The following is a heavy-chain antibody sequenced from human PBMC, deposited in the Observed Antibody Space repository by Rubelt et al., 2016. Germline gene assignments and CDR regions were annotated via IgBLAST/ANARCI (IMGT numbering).Heavy chain of an antibody. D-gene: IGHD5-12*01. Sequence: GRFTISRDNSKNTLYLQMNSLRAEDTAVYYCVCPSTKTKLYSGYDYYYWGQGTLVTVSS. CDR3: VCPSTKTKLYSGYDYYY. J-gene: IGHJ4*02. V-gene: IGHV3-30*14.